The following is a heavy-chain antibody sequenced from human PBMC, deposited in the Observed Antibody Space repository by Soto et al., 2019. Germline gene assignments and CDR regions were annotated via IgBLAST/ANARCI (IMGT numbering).Heavy chain of an antibody. CDR2: IYPGDSDT. D-gene: IGHD5-18*01. CDR3: ARWGVDTAMNYNWFDP. V-gene: IGHV5-51*01. CDR1: GYSFTSYW. Sequence: GESLKISCKGSGYSFTSYWIGWVRRMPGKGLEWMGIIYPGDSDTRYSPSFQGQVTISADKSISTAYLQWSSLKASDTAMYYCARWGVDTAMNYNWFDPWGQGTLVTVSS. J-gene: IGHJ5*02.